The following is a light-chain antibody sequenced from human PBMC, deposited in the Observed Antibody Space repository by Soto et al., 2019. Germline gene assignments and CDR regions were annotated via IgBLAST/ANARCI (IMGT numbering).Light chain of an antibody. J-gene: IGKJ1*01. CDR1: QSISSW. CDR3: QQYDTYWT. CDR2: DAS. V-gene: IGKV1-5*01. Sequence: DIQMTQSPSTLSASVGDRVTITCRASQSISSWLAWYQQKPGNAPTLLIYDASSLESGVPSRFSGSGSGTEFTITISSLQPDDFATYYCQQYDTYWTFGQGTKVEIK.